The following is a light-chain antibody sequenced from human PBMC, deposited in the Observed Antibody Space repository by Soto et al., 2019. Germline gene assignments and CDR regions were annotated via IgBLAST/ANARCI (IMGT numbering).Light chain of an antibody. CDR3: QQYDNLPT. CDR1: EDISNS. Sequence: DIQMTQSPSSLSASVGDRVIITCQASEDISNSLNWYQQKPGKAPKLLIYDASNLETGVPSRFSGSGSGTDFTFTISSLQPEDVATYYCQQYDNLPTFGGGTKVEIK. V-gene: IGKV1-33*01. CDR2: DAS. J-gene: IGKJ4*01.